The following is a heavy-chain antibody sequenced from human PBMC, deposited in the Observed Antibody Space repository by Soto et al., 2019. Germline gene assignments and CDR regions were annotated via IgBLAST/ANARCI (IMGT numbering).Heavy chain of an antibody. CDR2: ISYDGSNK. D-gene: IGHD6-19*01. J-gene: IGHJ6*02. Sequence: QVQLVESGGGVVQPGRSLRLSCAASGFTFSSYGMHWVRQAPGKGLEWVAVISYDGSNKYYADSVKGRFTISRDNSKNPLYLQMNSLRAEDTAVYYCAKDPGGQWLINEYYYYGMDVWGQGTTVTVSS. CDR3: AKDPGGQWLINEYYYYGMDV. V-gene: IGHV3-30*18. CDR1: GFTFSSYG.